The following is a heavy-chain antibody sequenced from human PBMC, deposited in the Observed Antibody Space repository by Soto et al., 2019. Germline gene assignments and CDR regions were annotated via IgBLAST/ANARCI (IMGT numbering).Heavy chain of an antibody. Sequence: SGPTLVNPTQTLTLTCTFSGFSLSTSGMCVSWIRQPPGKALERLALIDWDDDKYYSTSLKTRLTISKDTSKNQVVLTMTNMDPVDTATYYCARTTRLPYYYYYGMDVWGQGTTVTVSS. D-gene: IGHD4-17*01. V-gene: IGHV2-70*01. CDR1: GFSLSTSGMC. CDR3: ARTTRLPYYYYYGMDV. J-gene: IGHJ6*02. CDR2: IDWDDDK.